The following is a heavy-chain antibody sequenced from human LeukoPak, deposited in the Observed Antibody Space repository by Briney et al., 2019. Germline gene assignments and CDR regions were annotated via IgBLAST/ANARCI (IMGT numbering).Heavy chain of an antibody. CDR1: GFTFSNYG. D-gene: IGHD2-2*01. CDR2: IRYDGSTK. J-gene: IGHJ4*02. V-gene: IGHV3-30*02. CDR3: AKVACSITSCYFTDY. Sequence: GGSLRLSCAASGFTFSNYGMHWVRQAPGKGLEWVAFIRYDGSTKYYADSVKGRFTISRGSSKNTLFLQMDSLRAEDTAVYYCAKVACSITSCYFTDYWGQGTMVTVSS.